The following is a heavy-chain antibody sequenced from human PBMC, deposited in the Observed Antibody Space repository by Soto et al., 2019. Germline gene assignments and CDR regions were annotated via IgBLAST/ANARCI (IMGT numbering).Heavy chain of an antibody. CDR2: ISYDGSNK. Sequence: PGGSLRLSCAASGFTFSSYAMHWVRQAPGKGLEWVAVISYDGSNKYYADSVKGRFTISRDNSKNTLYLQMNSLRAEDTAVYYCARDDYYDSSGLPGYWGQGTLVTVSS. D-gene: IGHD3-22*01. J-gene: IGHJ4*02. CDR3: ARDDYYDSSGLPGY. V-gene: IGHV3-30-3*01. CDR1: GFTFSSYA.